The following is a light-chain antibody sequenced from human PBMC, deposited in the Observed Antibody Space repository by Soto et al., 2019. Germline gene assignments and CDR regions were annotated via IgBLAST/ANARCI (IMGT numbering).Light chain of an antibody. CDR2: KVS. CDR3: MQGTHWPIT. Sequence: DVVMTECPLSLPVTLWQPASISFMSNQSLVHSDGIAYFSWFQQRPGRSPRRLIYKVSNRDSGVPARFSGSGSGTDFALKISRVEAEDVGVYYCMQGTHWPITFGQGTRLEIK. J-gene: IGKJ5*01. CDR1: QSLVHSDGIAY. V-gene: IGKV2-30*02.